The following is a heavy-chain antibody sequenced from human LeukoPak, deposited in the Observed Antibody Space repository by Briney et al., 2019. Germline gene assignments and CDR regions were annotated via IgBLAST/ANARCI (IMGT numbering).Heavy chain of an antibody. CDR2: VPYDGSNK. Sequence: PGGSLRLSYAASGFTFRSCAIHGVRQAPGKGREGVAVVPYDGSNKYYADSVKGRFTISRDNTNNTLYLEMNSPRADDTAVYYCAKDRVALAGIGLDYWGQGTLVTLPS. CDR3: AKDRVALAGIGLDY. CDR1: GFTFRSCA. J-gene: IGHJ4*02. D-gene: IGHD6-19*01. V-gene: IGHV3-30*04.